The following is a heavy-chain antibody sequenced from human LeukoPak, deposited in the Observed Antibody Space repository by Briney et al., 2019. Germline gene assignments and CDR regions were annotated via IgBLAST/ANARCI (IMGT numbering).Heavy chain of an antibody. CDR2: ISGSGGST. CDR3: AKVRYDFWSGSALYYFDY. Sequence: GGSLRLSCAASGFTFSSYAMSWVRQAPGKGLEWVSAISGSGGSTYYADSVKGRFTISRDNSKNTLYLQMNSLRAEDTAVYYCAKVRYDFWSGSALYYFDYWGQGTLVTVSS. V-gene: IGHV3-23*01. J-gene: IGHJ4*02. CDR1: GFTFSSYA. D-gene: IGHD3-3*01.